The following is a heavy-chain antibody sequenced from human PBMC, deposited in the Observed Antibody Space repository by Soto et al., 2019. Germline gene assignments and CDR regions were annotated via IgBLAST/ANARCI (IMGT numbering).Heavy chain of an antibody. CDR1: GFTFSDYY. CDR3: ARDCSGGSCYSHGAFDI. V-gene: IGHV3-11*01. Sequence: LSLSCAASGFTFSDYYMSWIRQAPGKGLEWVSYISSSGSTIYYADSVKGRFTISRDNAKNSLYLQMNSLRAEDTAVYYCARDCSGGSCYSHGAFDIWGQGTMVTVSS. CDR2: ISSSGSTI. D-gene: IGHD2-15*01. J-gene: IGHJ3*02.